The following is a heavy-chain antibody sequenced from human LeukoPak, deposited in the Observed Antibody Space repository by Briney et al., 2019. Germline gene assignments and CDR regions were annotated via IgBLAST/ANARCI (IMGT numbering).Heavy chain of an antibody. Sequence: ASETLSLTCTVSGGSISSYYWSWIRQSPGRGLEWIGYIYYSGSTNYNPSLKSRVTISVDTSKNQFSLKLSSVTAADTAVYYCARLCSGGSCYNPLFDYWGQGTLVTVSS. CDR3: ARLCSGGSCYNPLFDY. CDR1: GGSISSYY. V-gene: IGHV4-59*01. CDR2: IYYSGST. J-gene: IGHJ4*02. D-gene: IGHD2-15*01.